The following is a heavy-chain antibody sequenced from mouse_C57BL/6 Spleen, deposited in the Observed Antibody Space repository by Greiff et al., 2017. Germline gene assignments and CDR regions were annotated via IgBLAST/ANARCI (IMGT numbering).Heavy chain of an antibody. Sequence: VQLQQSGAELVKPGASVKMSCKASGYTFTSYWITWVKQRPGQGLEWIGDIYPGSGSTNYNEKFKSKATLTVDTSSSTAYMQLSSLTSEDSAVYYCARYYGSSSHYYAMDYWGQGTSVTVSS. D-gene: IGHD1-1*01. J-gene: IGHJ4*01. CDR2: IYPGSGST. CDR3: ARYYGSSSHYYAMDY. V-gene: IGHV1-55*01. CDR1: GYTFTSYW.